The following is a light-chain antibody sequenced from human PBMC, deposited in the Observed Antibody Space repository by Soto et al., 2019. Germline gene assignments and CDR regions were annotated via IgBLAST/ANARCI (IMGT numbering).Light chain of an antibody. J-gene: IGKJ3*01. CDR1: QSVSSN. CDR3: QKRSNWPPK. CDR2: DAS. V-gene: IGKV3-11*01. Sequence: EIVMTQSPATLSVSPGEVATLSCSASQSVSSNLAWYQQKPGQAPRLLIYDASNRATGIPARFSGSGSGTGFTLTISSLEPEDFAVYYCQKRSNWPPKFGPGTKVDIK.